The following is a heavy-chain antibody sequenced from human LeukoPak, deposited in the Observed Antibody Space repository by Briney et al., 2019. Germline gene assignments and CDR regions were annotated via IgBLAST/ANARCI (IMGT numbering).Heavy chain of an antibody. CDR3: ARRDIVATISM. Sequence: SETLSLTCTVSGGSISSSSYYWAWIRQPPGKGLEWIGSIYFSGTTFYNPSLKSRVTISADTSKNQFSLKLSSVTAADTAVYYCARRDIVATISMWGQGTLVTVSS. CDR1: GGSISSSSYY. CDR2: IYFSGTT. V-gene: IGHV4-39*01. D-gene: IGHD5-12*01. J-gene: IGHJ4*02.